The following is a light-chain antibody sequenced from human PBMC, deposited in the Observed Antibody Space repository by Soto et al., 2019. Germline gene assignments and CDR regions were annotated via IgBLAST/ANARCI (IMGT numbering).Light chain of an antibody. CDR1: QSVSSSY. CDR2: GAS. J-gene: IGKJ1*01. Sequence: EIVLTQSPGTLSLSPGERATLSCRASQSVSSSYLAWYQQKPGQAPRLLIYGASSRATGIPDRFSGSGSGTDFTLTISRLEPEDFAVYYCQQYDSSRTWTFAQGTKVEIK. CDR3: QQYDSSRTWT. V-gene: IGKV3-20*01.